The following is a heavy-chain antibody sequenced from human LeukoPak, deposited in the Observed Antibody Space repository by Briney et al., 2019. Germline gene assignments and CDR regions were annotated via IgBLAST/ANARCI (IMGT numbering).Heavy chain of an antibody. CDR3: ARHNYCSGGSCYKDY. CDR2: IYPGDFDT. J-gene: IGHJ4*02. CDR1: GYSFTSYW. D-gene: IGHD2-15*01. V-gene: IGHV5-51*01. Sequence: GESLKISCKGSGYSFTSYWIGWVRQMPGKGLEWMGIIYPGDFDTRYSPSFQGQVTISADKSISTAYLQWSSLKASDTAMYYCARHNYCSGGSCYKDYWGQGTLVTVSS.